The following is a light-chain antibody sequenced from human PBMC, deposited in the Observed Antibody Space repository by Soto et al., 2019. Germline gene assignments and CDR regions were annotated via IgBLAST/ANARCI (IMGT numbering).Light chain of an antibody. V-gene: IGLV1-44*01. CDR1: SSNIGTNT. J-gene: IGLJ2*01. CDR3: AAWDDSLKSVV. Sequence: QSVLTQPPSASGAPGQRVTISCSGSSSNIGTNTVNWYQQLPETAPKLLIYSNDQRPSGVPDRFSGSKSGTSASLAISGLQSEDEADYYCAAWDDSLKSVVFGGGTKLTVL. CDR2: SND.